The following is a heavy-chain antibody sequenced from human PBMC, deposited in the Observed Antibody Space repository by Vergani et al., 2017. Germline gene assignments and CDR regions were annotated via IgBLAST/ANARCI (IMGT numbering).Heavy chain of an antibody. Sequence: QLQLQESGPGLVKPSETLSLTCTVSGGSISSSSYYWGWIRQPPGKGLEWIGYIYYSGSTYYNPSLKSRVTISVDTSKNQFSLKLSSVTAADTAVYYCARGGDYGVFGDYYYYMDVWGKGTTVTVSS. CDR2: IYYSGST. V-gene: IGHV4-39*07. CDR3: ARGGDYGVFGDYYYYMDV. D-gene: IGHD4-17*01. CDR1: GGSISSSSYY. J-gene: IGHJ6*03.